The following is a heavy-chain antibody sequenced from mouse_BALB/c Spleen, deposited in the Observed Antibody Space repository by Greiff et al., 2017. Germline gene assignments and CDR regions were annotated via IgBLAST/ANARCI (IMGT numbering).Heavy chain of an antibody. CDR1: GYTFTSYV. Sequence: EVQLQQSGPELVKPGASVKMSCKASGYTFTSYVMHWVKQKPGQGLEWIGYINPYNDGTKYNEKFKGKATLTSDKSSSTAYMELSSLTSEDSAVYYCARWSGKGSTAWFAYWGQGTLVTVSA. CDR3: ARWSGKGSTAWFAY. D-gene: IGHD2-1*01. J-gene: IGHJ3*01. V-gene: IGHV1-14*01. CDR2: INPYNDGT.